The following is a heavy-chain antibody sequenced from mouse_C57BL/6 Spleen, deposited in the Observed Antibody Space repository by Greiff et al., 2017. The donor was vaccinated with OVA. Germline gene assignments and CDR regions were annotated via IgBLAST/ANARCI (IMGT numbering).Heavy chain of an antibody. CDR1: GYAFTNYL. Sequence: QVQLKESGAELVRPGTSVKVSCKASGYAFTNYLIEWVKQRPGQGLEWIGVINPGSGGTNYNEKFKGKATLTADKSSSTAYMQLSSLTSEDSAVYFCARGDYGKGEDYWGQVTTLTVSS. D-gene: IGHD2-1*01. V-gene: IGHV1-54*01. CDR2: INPGSGGT. CDR3: ARGDYGKGEDY. J-gene: IGHJ2*01.